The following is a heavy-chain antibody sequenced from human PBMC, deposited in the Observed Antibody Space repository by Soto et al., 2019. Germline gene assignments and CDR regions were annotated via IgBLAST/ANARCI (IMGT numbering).Heavy chain of an antibody. J-gene: IGHJ5*02. CDR1: GYTFTSYA. Sequence: ASVKVSCKASGYTFTSYAMHWVRQAPGQRLEWMGWINAGNGNTKYSQKFQGRVTITRDTSASTAYMELSSLRSEDTAMYYCARDVAAAGEFLFDPWGQRTLVTVSS. V-gene: IGHV1-3*01. CDR3: ARDVAAAGEFLFDP. D-gene: IGHD6-13*01. CDR2: INAGNGNT.